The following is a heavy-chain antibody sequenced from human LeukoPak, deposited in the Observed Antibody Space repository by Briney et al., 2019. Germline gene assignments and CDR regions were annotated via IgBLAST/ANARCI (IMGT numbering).Heavy chain of an antibody. CDR3: ARGAAQEWLDPYYYYYYMDV. D-gene: IGHD6-19*01. J-gene: IGHJ6*03. V-gene: IGHV1-8*01. CDR1: GYTFTSYD. CDR2: MNPNSGNT. Sequence: ASVKVSCKASGYTFTSYDINWVRQATGQGLEWMGWMNPNSGNTGYAQKFQGRVTMTRNTSISTAYMELSSLRSEDTAVYYCARGAAQEWLDPYYYYYYMDVWGKGTTVTISS.